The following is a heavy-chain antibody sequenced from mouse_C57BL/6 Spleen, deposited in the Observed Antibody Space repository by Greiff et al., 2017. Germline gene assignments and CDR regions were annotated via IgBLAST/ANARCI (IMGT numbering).Heavy chain of an antibody. Sequence: VQLQQSGPGLVQPSQSLSITCTVSGFSLTSYGVHWVRQSPGKGLEWLGVIWSGGSTDYNAAFISRLSISKDNSKSQVFFKMNSLQADDTAIYYCARPYGSSPWYFDYWGQGTTLTVSS. CDR2: IWSGGST. J-gene: IGHJ2*01. CDR3: ARPYGSSPWYFDY. D-gene: IGHD1-1*01. V-gene: IGHV2-2*01. CDR1: GFSLTSYG.